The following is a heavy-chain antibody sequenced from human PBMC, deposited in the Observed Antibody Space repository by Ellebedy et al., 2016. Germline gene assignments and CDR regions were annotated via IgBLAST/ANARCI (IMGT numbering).Heavy chain of an antibody. D-gene: IGHD1-14*01. CDR1: GYAFNNYG. CDR2: ISFDGTKK. CDR3: ATNQGLDGPSDY. V-gene: IGHV3-30*02. Sequence: GESLKISCGDSGYAFNNYGIHWVRQAPGKGLEWVALISFDGTKKYYADSVRGRFTISRDNSKNTLYLQMNSLRAEDTAVYYCATNQGLDGPSDYWGQGTLVTVSS. J-gene: IGHJ4*02.